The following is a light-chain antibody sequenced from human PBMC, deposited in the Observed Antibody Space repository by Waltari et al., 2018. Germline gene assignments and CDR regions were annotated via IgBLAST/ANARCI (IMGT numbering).Light chain of an antibody. Sequence: IVMTQSPATLSVSPGERATLPCRASQSISSNLVWYQHKPGQAPRVLIYGASTRATGIPARFSGSGSGTEFTLTITSLQSEDFAVYYCLQYKNWPPLYTFGQGTKLEI. CDR2: GAS. CDR3: LQYKNWPPLYT. CDR1: QSISSN. J-gene: IGKJ2*01. V-gene: IGKV3-15*01.